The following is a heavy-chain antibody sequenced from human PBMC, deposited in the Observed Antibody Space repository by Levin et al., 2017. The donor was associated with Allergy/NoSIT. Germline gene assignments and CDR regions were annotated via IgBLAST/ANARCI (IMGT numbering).Heavy chain of an antibody. CDR2: MSFDGAYK. CDR1: GFTFSSYG. V-gene: IGHV3-30*18. CDR3: VKDYASLAVVGTAEYCQY. J-gene: IGHJ1*01. D-gene: IGHD2-15*01. Sequence: LSLTCAASGFTFSSYGMHWVRQAPGKGLEWVAVMSFDGAYKDYADSVKGRFAISRDNSKNTLFLQMNDLRTEDTAVYYCVKDYASLAVVGTAEYCQYWGQGTLVIVSS.